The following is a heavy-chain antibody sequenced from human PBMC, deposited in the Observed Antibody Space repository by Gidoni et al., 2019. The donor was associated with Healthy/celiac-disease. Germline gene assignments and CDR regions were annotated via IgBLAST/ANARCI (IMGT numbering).Heavy chain of an antibody. Sequence: EVQLVESGGGVVQPGGSLRLSCAASGFTFDDYAMHWVRQAPGKGLEWVSLISGDGGSTYYADSVKGRFTISRDNSKNSLYLQMNSLRTEDTALYYCAPHVDTAMAPLDYWGQGTLVTVSS. CDR2: ISGDGGST. D-gene: IGHD5-18*01. V-gene: IGHV3-43*02. CDR3: APHVDTAMAPLDY. CDR1: GFTFDDYA. J-gene: IGHJ4*02.